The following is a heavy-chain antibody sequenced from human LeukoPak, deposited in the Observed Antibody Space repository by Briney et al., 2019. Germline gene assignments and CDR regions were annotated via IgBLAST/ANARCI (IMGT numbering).Heavy chain of an antibody. CDR2: ISGSGGST. Sequence: GGSLRLTCAASGFTFSKYAMSWVRQVPEKGLEWVSAISGSGGSTYYADSVKGRFTISRDNSKNTLYLQMNSLRAEDTAVYYCAKSEYYDSSETRYYFDYWGQGTLVTVSS. CDR1: GFTFSKYA. CDR3: AKSEYYDSSETRYYFDY. V-gene: IGHV3-23*01. J-gene: IGHJ4*02. D-gene: IGHD3-22*01.